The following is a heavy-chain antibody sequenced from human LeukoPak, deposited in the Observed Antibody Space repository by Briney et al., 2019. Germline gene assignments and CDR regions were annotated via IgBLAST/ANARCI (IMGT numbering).Heavy chain of an antibody. Sequence: SETLSLTCAVYGGSFSSYYWSWIRQPPGKGLEWIGYIYYSGSTNYNPSLKSRVTISVDTSKNQFSLKLSSVTAADTAVYYCARCSPYYDILTGYSGGWFDPWGQGTLVTVSS. V-gene: IGHV4-59*01. CDR2: IYYSGST. CDR1: GGSFSSYY. J-gene: IGHJ5*02. CDR3: ARCSPYYDILTGYSGGWFDP. D-gene: IGHD3-9*01.